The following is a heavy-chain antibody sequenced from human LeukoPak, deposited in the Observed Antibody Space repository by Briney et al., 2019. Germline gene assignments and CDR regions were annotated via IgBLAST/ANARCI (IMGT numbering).Heavy chain of an antibody. CDR3: TRVPGYSSTWHSDC. V-gene: IGHV1-18*01. J-gene: IGHJ4*02. Sequence: ASLKVSCMAPGYSYNTCGISWVRQAPGQGLEWMGWISPDNDNTDYAEKFQGRVTMTTDTSTRTAYLELRSLRSDDTAVYYCTRVPGYSSTWHSDCWGQGTLVTVSS. CDR1: GYSYNTCG. D-gene: IGHD6-13*01. CDR2: ISPDNDNT.